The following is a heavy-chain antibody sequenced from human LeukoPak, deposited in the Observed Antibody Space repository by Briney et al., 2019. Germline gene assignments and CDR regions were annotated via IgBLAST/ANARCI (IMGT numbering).Heavy chain of an antibody. CDR2: IYPGDSDT. CDR1: GYSFTSYW. CDR3: ARLPQYSSSRNLYWFDP. Sequence: GESLKISCKGSGYSFTSYWIGWVRQMPGKGLEWMGIIYPGDSDTRYSPSFQGQVTISADKSINTAYLQWSSLKASDTAMYYCARLPQYSSSRNLYWFDPWGQGTRVTVSS. D-gene: IGHD6-6*01. V-gene: IGHV5-51*01. J-gene: IGHJ5*02.